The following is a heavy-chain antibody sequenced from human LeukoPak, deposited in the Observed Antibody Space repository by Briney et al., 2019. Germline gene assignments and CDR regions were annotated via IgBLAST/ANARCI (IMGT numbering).Heavy chain of an antibody. D-gene: IGHD2-21*02. CDR1: GGSISSYY. V-gene: IGHV4-4*07. CDR3: ARQGVATAIDY. J-gene: IGHJ4*02. Sequence: SETLSLTCTVSGGSISSYYWSWIRQPAGKGLEWIGRIYASGNTNYNPSLKSRVTMSVDTSKNLFALKLSSVTAADTAVYYCARQGVATAIDYWGQGTVVTVSS. CDR2: IYASGNT.